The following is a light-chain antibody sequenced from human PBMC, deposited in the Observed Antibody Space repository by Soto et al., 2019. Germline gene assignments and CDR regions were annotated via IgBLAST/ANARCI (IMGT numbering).Light chain of an antibody. CDR2: GDT. CDR1: SSTIGAGFD. Sequence: QSVLTQPPSVSGAPGQRVTISCTGSSSTIGAGFDVHWYQQLPGTAPKLLIYGDTNRPSGVPDRFSGSKSGTSASLATTGLQAEDEADYYCQSYDTALSVYVVFGGGTKLTVL. V-gene: IGLV1-40*01. CDR3: QSYDTALSVYVV. J-gene: IGLJ2*01.